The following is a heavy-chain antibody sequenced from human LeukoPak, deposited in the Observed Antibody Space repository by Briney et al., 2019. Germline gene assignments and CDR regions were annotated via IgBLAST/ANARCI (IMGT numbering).Heavy chain of an antibody. CDR3: ARHGPHCGGDCYSDY. CDR1: GGSISSYY. Sequence: PSETLSLTCTVSGGSISSYYWSWIRQPPGKGLEWIGYIYYTGSSSYNPSLKSRVTISTDTSKNQISLKLSSVTAADTAVYYCARHGPHCGGDCYSDYWGQGTLVTVSS. V-gene: IGHV4-59*08. CDR2: IYYTGSS. D-gene: IGHD2-21*02. J-gene: IGHJ4*02.